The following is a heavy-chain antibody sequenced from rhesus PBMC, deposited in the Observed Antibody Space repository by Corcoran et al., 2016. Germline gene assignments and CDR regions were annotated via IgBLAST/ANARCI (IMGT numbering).Heavy chain of an antibody. CDR2: IYWDDDK. D-gene: IGHD5-12*01. V-gene: IGHV2-174*01. Sequence: QVTLKESGPALVKPTQTLTLTCTFSGFSLTTSRMGVGWIRPPPGQALEWLALIYWDDDKRYSTSLKSRLTISKDTSKNQVVLTMTNMDPVDTATYYCAREPWIQLQSEYFDYWGQGVLVTVSS. CDR1: GFSLTTSRMG. J-gene: IGHJ4*01. CDR3: AREPWIQLQSEYFDY.